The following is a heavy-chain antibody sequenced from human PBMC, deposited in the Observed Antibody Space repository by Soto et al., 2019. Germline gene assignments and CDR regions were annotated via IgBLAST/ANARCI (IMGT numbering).Heavy chain of an antibody. J-gene: IGHJ4*02. D-gene: IGHD2-21*02. Sequence: EVQLLESGGGLVQPGWALRLSCAASGLTFSTYTMSWVRQAPGKGLEWVSGISGSGDITYYADSVKGRFTISRDNSKNTLYLQMNSLRAEDTAVYYCAKEYCGGDCYSGAAEYYFDYWGQGTLVTVSS. CDR2: ISGSGDIT. CDR1: GLTFSTYT. V-gene: IGHV3-23*01. CDR3: AKEYCGGDCYSGAAEYYFDY.